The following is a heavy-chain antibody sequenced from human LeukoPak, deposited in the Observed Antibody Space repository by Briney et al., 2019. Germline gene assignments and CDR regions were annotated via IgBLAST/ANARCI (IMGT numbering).Heavy chain of an antibody. D-gene: IGHD1-7*01. V-gene: IGHV3-43*01. Sequence: GGSLRLSCGASGFTFNTYSMHWVRQAPGKGLEWVSLVNWEGDTTYYADSVRGRFTISRDNAKNSLYLQMNSLRAEDTAVYYCARDGTGTIDYWGQGTLVTVSS. CDR3: ARDGTGTIDY. J-gene: IGHJ4*02. CDR2: VNWEGDTT. CDR1: GFTFNTYS.